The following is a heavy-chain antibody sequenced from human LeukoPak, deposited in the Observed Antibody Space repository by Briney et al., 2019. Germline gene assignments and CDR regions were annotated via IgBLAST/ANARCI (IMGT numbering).Heavy chain of an antibody. J-gene: IGHJ4*02. Sequence: GGSLRLSCAASGFTFSSYSMNWVRQAPGKGLEWVSYISSSSSTIYYADSVRGRFTISRDNAKNSLYLQMNSLRAEDTAVYYCAIHPGAFGEVEYGLFDYWGQGTLVTVSS. CDR3: AIHPGAFGEVEYGLFDY. V-gene: IGHV3-48*04. D-gene: IGHD3-10*01. CDR2: ISSSSSTI. CDR1: GFTFSSYS.